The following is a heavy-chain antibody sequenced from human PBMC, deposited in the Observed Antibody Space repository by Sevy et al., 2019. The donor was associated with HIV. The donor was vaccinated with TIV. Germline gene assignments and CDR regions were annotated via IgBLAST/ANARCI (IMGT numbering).Heavy chain of an antibody. Sequence: GESLKISCTASGFTFGDYAMSWVRQAPGKGLEWVAFIRRNSYEPYGGTTEYAASAKGRFTISRDDSKSIAYLQMNSLKTEDTAFYYCTRALATVVTPEYYFDYWGQGTLVTVSS. CDR2: IRRNSYEPYGGTT. V-gene: IGHV3-49*04. J-gene: IGHJ4*02. CDR1: GFTFGDYA. CDR3: TRALATVVTPEYYFDY. D-gene: IGHD4-17*01.